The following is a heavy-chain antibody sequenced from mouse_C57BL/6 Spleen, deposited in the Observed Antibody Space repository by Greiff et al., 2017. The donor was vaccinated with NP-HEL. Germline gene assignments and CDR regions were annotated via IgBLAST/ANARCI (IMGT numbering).Heavy chain of an antibody. CDR2: INPGSGGT. J-gene: IGHJ3*01. D-gene: IGHD1-1*01. CDR3: ARSGLRYAWFAY. CDR1: GYAFTNYL. V-gene: IGHV1-54*01. Sequence: QVQLKESGAELVRPGTSVKVSCKASGYAFTNYLIAWVKQRPGQGLEWIGVINPGSGGTNYNEKFKGKATLTADKSSSTAYMQLSSLTSEDSAVYFCARSGLRYAWFAYWGQGTLVTVSA.